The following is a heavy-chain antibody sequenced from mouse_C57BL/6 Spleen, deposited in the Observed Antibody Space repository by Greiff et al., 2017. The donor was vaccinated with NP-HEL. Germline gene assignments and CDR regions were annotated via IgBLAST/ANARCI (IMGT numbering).Heavy chain of an antibody. CDR2: INPNNGGT. V-gene: IGHV1-18*01. CDR3: ARDYGGMFAY. D-gene: IGHD1-1*01. CDR1: GYTFTDYN. Sequence: EVQLVESGPELVKPGASVKIPCKASGYTFTDYNMDWVKQSHGKSLEWIGDINPNNGGTIYNQKFKGKATLTVDKSSSTAYMELRSLTSEDTAVYYCARDYGGMFAYWGQGTLVTVSA. J-gene: IGHJ3*01.